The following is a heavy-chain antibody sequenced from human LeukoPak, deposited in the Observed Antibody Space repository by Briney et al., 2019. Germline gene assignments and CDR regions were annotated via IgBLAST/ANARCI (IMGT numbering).Heavy chain of an antibody. CDR1: GFTFSSYS. V-gene: IGHV3-21*01. D-gene: IGHD6-19*01. CDR2: ISSSTSYI. J-gene: IGHJ6*02. Sequence: PGGSLRLSCAASGFTFSSYSMNWVRRAPGKGLEWVSSISSSTSYIYYADSVKGRFTISRDNPKNSLYLQLNSLRAEDTAVYFCASGGLAVAGTLGYYYGMDVWGQGTTVTVS. CDR3: ASGGLAVAGTLGYYYGMDV.